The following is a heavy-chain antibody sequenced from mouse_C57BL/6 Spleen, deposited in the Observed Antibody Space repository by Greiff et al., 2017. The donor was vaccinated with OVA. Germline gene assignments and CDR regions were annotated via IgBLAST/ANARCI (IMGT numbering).Heavy chain of an antibody. CDR2: IYPGDGDT. J-gene: IGHJ4*01. V-gene: IGHV1-82*01. CDR3: ARYDDYDGYAMDY. CDR1: GYAFSSSW. Sequence: VQLQQSGPELVKPGASVKISCKASGYAFSSSWMNWVKQRPGQGLEWIGRIYPGDGDTNYNWKFKGKATLTADKSSSTAYMQLSSLTSEDSAVYFCARYDDYDGYAMDYWGQGTSVTVSS. D-gene: IGHD2-4*01.